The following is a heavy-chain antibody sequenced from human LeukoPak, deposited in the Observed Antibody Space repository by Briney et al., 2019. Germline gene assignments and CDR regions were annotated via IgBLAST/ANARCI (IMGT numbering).Heavy chain of an antibody. CDR1: GDSITSGSYS. CDR3: AGGWEGPSDY. CDR2: IYYTGGT. J-gene: IGHJ4*02. V-gene: IGHV4-31*03. D-gene: IGHD1-26*01. Sequence: SQTLSLTCTVSGDSITSGSYSWAWIRQHPEKGLEWIGYIYYTGGTHYNPSLKSRVTISVDTSKNQFSLTLSSVTAADTAVYYCAGGWEGPSDYWGQGTLVTVSS.